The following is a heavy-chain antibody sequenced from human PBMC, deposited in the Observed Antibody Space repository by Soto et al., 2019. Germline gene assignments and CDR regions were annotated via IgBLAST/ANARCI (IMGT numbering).Heavy chain of an antibody. CDR1: GYTFTSYD. Sequence: QVQLVQSGAEVKKPGASVKVSCKASGYTFTSYDINWVRQATGQGLEWMGGMNPNSGNTGYAQKFQGRVTMSRNTSISTGYMELSRLRSEDTAVYYCAGEGGYSYGFDYWGQGTLVTVSS. D-gene: IGHD5-18*01. V-gene: IGHV1-8*02. CDR3: AGEGGYSYGFDY. J-gene: IGHJ4*02. CDR2: MNPNSGNT.